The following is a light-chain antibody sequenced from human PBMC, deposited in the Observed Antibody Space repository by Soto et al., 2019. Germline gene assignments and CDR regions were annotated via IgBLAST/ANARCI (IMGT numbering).Light chain of an antibody. J-gene: IGKJ1*01. CDR2: VAT. CDR1: QSVSIL. CDR3: NKNNNWPRT. V-gene: IGKV3-15*01. Sequence: EIVMAQSPSTLSVSPGERATLSCRASQSVSILLAWYQQEPGEAPRLLIHVATTMSTGIPPRFSGSGSGTESILPISSLQFEDFEVYSCNKNNNWPRTFGKGPKVDIK.